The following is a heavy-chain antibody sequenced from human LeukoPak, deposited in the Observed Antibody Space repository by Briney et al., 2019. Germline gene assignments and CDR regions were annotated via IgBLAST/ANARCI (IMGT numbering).Heavy chain of an antibody. J-gene: IGHJ4*02. D-gene: IGHD6-19*01. V-gene: IGHV3-23*01. CDR2: ISGGGSPT. Sequence: PGGSLRLSCAASGFTFRSYGMNWVRQAPGKGLEWVSAISGGGSPTYSADSVKGRFTISRDNSKNTVYLQMNRLRAEDTAVYFCAKDSSSRGWYFEHWGQGTLVTVSS. CDR3: AKDSSSRGWYFEH. CDR1: GFTFRSYG.